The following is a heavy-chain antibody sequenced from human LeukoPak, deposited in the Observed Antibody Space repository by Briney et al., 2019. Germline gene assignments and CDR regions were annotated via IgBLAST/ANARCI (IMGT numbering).Heavy chain of an antibody. V-gene: IGHV1-2*02. Sequence: GASVKVSCKASGYTFTGYYMHWVRQAPGQGLEWMGWINPNSGGTNYAQKFQGRVTATRDTSISTAYVELSRLRSDDTAVYYCARDAQTRRDGYNRGTYYFDYWGQGTLVTVSS. CDR1: GYTFTGYY. CDR2: INPNSGGT. D-gene: IGHD5-24*01. CDR3: ARDAQTRRDGYNRGTYYFDY. J-gene: IGHJ4*02.